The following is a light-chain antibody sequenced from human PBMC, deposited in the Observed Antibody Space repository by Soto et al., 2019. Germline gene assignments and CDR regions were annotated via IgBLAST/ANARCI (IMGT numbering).Light chain of an antibody. CDR2: SAS. V-gene: IGKV1-12*01. CDR1: QGITNR. CDR3: QQASSLPRT. Sequence: DIQMTQSPSSVSASVGDRVTITCRASQGITNRVAWYQQKPGKAPKLLIYSASSLLPGVPSRFSGSGSGTDFTLTIGSLQPEDFATYYCQQASSLPRTFGGGTKVEFK. J-gene: IGKJ4*01.